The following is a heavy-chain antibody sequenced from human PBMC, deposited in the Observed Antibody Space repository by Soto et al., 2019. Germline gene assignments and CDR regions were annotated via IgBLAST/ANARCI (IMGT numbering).Heavy chain of an antibody. CDR2: IYYSGST. J-gene: IGHJ5*02. Sequence: SETLSLTCTVSGDSISSNNNYWSWIRQPPGKGLEWIGYIYYSGSTNYNPSLKSRVTISVDTSKNQFSLKLSSVTAADTAVYYCARGPYGSGSSSFDPWGQGTLVTVSS. V-gene: IGHV4-61*05. CDR1: GDSISSNNNY. CDR3: ARGPYGSGSSSFDP. D-gene: IGHD3-10*01.